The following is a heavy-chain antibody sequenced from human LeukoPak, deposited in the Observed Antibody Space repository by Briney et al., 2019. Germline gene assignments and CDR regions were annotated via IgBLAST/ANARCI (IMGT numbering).Heavy chain of an antibody. CDR3: ARCYYDSSGYYTPDP. Sequence: GASVKVSCKASGYTFTSYAMHWVRQAPGQRLEWMGWINVGNGNTKYSQKFQGRVTITRDTSASTAYMELSSLRSEDTAVYYCARCYYDSSGYYTPDPWGQGTLVTVSS. V-gene: IGHV1-3*01. J-gene: IGHJ5*02. CDR1: GYTFTSYA. D-gene: IGHD3-22*01. CDR2: INVGNGNT.